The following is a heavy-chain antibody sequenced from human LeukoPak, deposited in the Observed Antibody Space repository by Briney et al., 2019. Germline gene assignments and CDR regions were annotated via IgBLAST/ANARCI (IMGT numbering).Heavy chain of an antibody. CDR1: GFTFSSYG. D-gene: IGHD5-18*01. CDR3: AKELRGYSYGLRNNWFDP. J-gene: IGHJ5*02. Sequence: GGSLRLSCAASGFTFSSYGMHWVRQAPGKGLEWVAGISYDGSNKYYADSVKGRFTISRDNSKNTLYLQMNSLRAEDTAVYYCAKELRGYSYGLRNNWFDPWGQGTLVTVSS. V-gene: IGHV3-30*18. CDR2: ISYDGSNK.